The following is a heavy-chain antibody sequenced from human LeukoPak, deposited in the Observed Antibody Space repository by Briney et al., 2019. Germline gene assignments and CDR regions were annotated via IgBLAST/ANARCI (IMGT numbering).Heavy chain of an antibody. CDR1: GGTFSSYT. CDR3: ARDSVDTAMVTGWYFDY. Sequence: SVKVSCKASGGTFSSYTISWVRQAPGQGLEWMGRIIPILGIANYAQKFQGRVTITADKSTSTGYMELSSLRSEDTAVYYCARDSVDTAMVTGWYFDYWGQGTLVTVSS. V-gene: IGHV1-69*04. J-gene: IGHJ4*02. CDR2: IIPILGIA. D-gene: IGHD5-18*01.